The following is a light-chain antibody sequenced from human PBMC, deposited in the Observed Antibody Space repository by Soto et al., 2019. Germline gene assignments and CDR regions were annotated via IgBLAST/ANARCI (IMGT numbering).Light chain of an antibody. Sequence: QSALTQPASVSGSSGQSITISCTGTSSDVGSYNLVSWYQQHPGKAPKLMIYEGSKRPSGVSNRFSGSKSGNTASLTISGLQAEDEADYYCCSYAGSSILFGGGTKLTVL. J-gene: IGLJ2*01. CDR3: CSYAGSSIL. V-gene: IGLV2-23*01. CDR1: SSDVGSYNL. CDR2: EGS.